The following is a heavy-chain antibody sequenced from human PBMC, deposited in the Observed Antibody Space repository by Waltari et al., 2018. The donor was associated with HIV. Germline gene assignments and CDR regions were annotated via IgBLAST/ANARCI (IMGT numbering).Heavy chain of an antibody. V-gene: IGHV4-39*07. D-gene: IGHD6-19*01. J-gene: IGHJ4*02. CDR2: IYYSGRT. CDR1: GGSINSSSYY. CDR3: ARDSSPILAAIDY. Sequence: QLQLQESGPGLVKPSETLSLTCTVSGGSINSSSYYWGWIRQPPGKGLEWIGSIYYSGRTYYKPSLTSRVTISVDTSKNQFSLKRSSVTAADTAVYYCARDSSPILAAIDYWGQGTLVTVSS.